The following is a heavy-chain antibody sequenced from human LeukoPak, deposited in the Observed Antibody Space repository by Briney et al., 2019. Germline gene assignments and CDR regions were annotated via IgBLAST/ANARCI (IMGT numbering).Heavy chain of an antibody. Sequence: SVKVSCKASGGTFSSYAISWVRQAPGQGPEWMGGIIPIFGTANYAQKFQGRVTITTDESTSTAYMELSSLRSEDTAVYYCAVPRVGATDFNYYYYYYMDVWGKGTTVTASS. CDR1: GGTFSSYA. CDR2: IIPIFGTA. D-gene: IGHD1-26*01. J-gene: IGHJ6*03. V-gene: IGHV1-69*05. CDR3: AVPRVGATDFNYYYYYYMDV.